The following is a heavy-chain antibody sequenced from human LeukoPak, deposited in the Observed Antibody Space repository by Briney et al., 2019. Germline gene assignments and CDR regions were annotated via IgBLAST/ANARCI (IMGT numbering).Heavy chain of an antibody. D-gene: IGHD6-6*01. CDR3: AREDGSSSLYYYYGMDV. J-gene: IGHJ6*02. V-gene: IGHV1-2*02. CDR2: INPNSGGT. CDR1: GYTLTGYY. Sequence: ASVKVSCKASGYTLTGYYMHWVRQAPGQGLEWMGWINPNSGGTNYAQKFQGRVTMTRDTSISTAYMELSRLRSDDTAVYYCAREDGSSSLYYYYGMDVWGQGTTVTVSS.